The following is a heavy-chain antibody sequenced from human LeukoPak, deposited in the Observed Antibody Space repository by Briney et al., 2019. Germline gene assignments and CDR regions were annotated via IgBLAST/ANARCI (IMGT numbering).Heavy chain of an antibody. D-gene: IGHD6-6*01. V-gene: IGHV3-30*04. Sequence: PGGSLRLSCAASGFTFSSYAMHWVRQAPGKRLEWVAVISYDGSNKYYADSVKGRFTISRDNSKNTLYLQVNSLRAEDTAVYYCAKDLQYSSSSGYFDYWGQGTLVTVSS. CDR2: ISYDGSNK. CDR3: AKDLQYSSSSGYFDY. J-gene: IGHJ4*02. CDR1: GFTFSSYA.